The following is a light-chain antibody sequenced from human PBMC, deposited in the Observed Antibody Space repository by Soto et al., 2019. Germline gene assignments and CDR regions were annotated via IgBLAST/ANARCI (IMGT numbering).Light chain of an antibody. CDR1: QSVTSNY. Sequence: EIVLTQSPGTLSLSPGAIATHSCRASQSVTSNYLAWYQQKPGQAPRLLMYGASSRVTGIPDRFSGSGSGTDFTLTISRLEPEDFALYYCQQYGSSPTFGQGTKV. J-gene: IGKJ1*01. V-gene: IGKV3-20*01. CDR2: GAS. CDR3: QQYGSSPT.